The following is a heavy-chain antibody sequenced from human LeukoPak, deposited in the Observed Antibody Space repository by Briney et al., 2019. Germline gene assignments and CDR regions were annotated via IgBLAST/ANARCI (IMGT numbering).Heavy chain of an antibody. CDR3: ARDSPHSGRVD. CDR1: GYTFTSYD. V-gene: IGHV1-8*03. D-gene: IGHD3-10*01. CDR2: MNPNSGNT. Sequence: ASVKVSCKASGYTFTSYDINWVRQATGQGLEWMGWMNPNSGNTGYAQKFQGRVTITRNTSISTAYMELSRLRSDDTAVYYCARDSPHSGRVDWGQGTLVTVSS. J-gene: IGHJ4*02.